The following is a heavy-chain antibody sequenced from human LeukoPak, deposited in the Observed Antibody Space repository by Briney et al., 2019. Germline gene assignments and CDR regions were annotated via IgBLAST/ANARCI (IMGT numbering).Heavy chain of an antibody. J-gene: IGHJ6*02. V-gene: IGHV4-31*03. D-gene: IGHD6-6*01. Sequence: SQTLSLTCTVSGGSISSGGYYWSWIRQHPGKGLEWIGYIYYSGSTYYNPSLKSRVTISVDTSKNQFSLKLSSVTAADTAVYYCARDIQNADYSSSSLPPYYYYGMDVWGQGTTVTVSS. CDR3: ARDIQNADYSSSSLPPYYYYGMDV. CDR1: GGSISSGGYY. CDR2: IYYSGST.